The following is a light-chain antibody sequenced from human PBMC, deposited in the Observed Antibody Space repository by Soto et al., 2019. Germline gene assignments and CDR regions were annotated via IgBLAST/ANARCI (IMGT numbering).Light chain of an antibody. CDR3: QQHERLPYT. CDR2: GAS. J-gene: IGKJ2*01. Sequence: DIQMTQSPSSLSTSVGDSVTITCQASQDIRTYLIWYQKKVGEAPKLLIYGASTVEAGVPSRFSGSGSVTDFTLTISSLQPEDIETYYCQQHERLPYTFGQGTRLAI. CDR1: QDIRTY. V-gene: IGKV1-33*01.